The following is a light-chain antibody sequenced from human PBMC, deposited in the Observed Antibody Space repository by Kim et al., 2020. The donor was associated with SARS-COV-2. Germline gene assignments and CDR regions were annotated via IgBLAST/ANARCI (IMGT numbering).Light chain of an antibody. CDR1: QSISSEF. Sequence: PGERATLTCRASQSISSEFLAWYQQISGQPPRLLIFGASNRAAGIPDRFRGGGSGTDFTLTITRLEPADSGVYYCQQYTTSPPAYTFGQGTKLEI. V-gene: IGKV3-20*01. J-gene: IGKJ2*01. CDR2: GAS. CDR3: QQYTTSPPAYT.